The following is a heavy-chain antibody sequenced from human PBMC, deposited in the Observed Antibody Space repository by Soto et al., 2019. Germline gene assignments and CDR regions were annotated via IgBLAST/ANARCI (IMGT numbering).Heavy chain of an antibody. D-gene: IGHD6-19*01. V-gene: IGHV4-34*01. J-gene: IGHJ6*02. CDR3: ARQDKQQWLVGYYGMDV. CDR1: GGSFSGYY. Sequence: QVQLQQWGAGLLKPSETLSLTCAVYGGSFSGYYWSWIRQPPGKGLEWIGEINHSGSTNYNPSLTSGDTISVYTSKNQFSLRLSSVTAADTAVYYCARQDKQQWLVGYYGMDVWGQGTTVTVSS. CDR2: INHSGST.